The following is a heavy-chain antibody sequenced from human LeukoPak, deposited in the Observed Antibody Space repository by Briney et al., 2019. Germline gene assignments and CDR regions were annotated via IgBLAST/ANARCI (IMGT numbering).Heavy chain of an antibody. V-gene: IGHV4-4*07. D-gene: IGHD3-22*01. CDR3: ARDRCDSVYNWFDP. Sequence: SETLSLTCTVSGGPISSYYWSWIRQPAGKGLEWIGRIYSSGSTNHNPSLKSRVTMSVDTSKNQFSLKVSSVTAADTAVYYCARDRCDSVYNWFDPWGQGTLVTVSS. CDR1: GGPISSYY. CDR2: IYSSGST. J-gene: IGHJ5*02.